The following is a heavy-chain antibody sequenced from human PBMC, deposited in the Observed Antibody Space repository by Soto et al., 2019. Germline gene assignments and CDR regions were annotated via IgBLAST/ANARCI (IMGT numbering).Heavy chain of an antibody. V-gene: IGHV3-74*01. CDR2: INADGTRT. CDR3: ARGIKNYYGTDV. Sequence: EEPLVESGGGLVQPGGSLRLSCAASGFTFTEYWMHWVRQVPGKGLVWVSRINADGTRTNYADSVKGRFTISRDNAKNTVYLQMNSLRAEDTAVFYCARGIKNYYGTDVWGQGTTVTVSS. CDR1: GFTFTEYW. D-gene: IGHD3-16*01. J-gene: IGHJ6*02.